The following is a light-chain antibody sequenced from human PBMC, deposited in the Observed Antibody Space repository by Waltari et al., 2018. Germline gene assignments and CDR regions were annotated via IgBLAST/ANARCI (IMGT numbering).Light chain of an antibody. V-gene: IGKV3-20*01. CDR1: QNIRGAY. CDR3: HQYDTSPQT. CDR2: DSF. J-gene: IGKJ1*01. Sequence: VLTQSPGTLSFSPGERATLSCRASQNIRGAYLAWYQQRPGQAPRLLIYDSFIRATGISDRFSGSGSGADFTLTISSLAPEDSAVYFCHQYDTSPQTFGQGTKVSIK.